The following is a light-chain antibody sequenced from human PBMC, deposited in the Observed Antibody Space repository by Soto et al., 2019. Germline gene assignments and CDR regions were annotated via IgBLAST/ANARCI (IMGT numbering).Light chain of an antibody. J-gene: IGLJ2*01. CDR3: SSYTSSSTRV. CDR2: EVS. CDR1: SSDVGGYNY. Sequence: QSALTQPASVSGSPGQSITISCTGTSSDVGGYNYVSWYQQHPGKAPKLIIYEVSNRPSGVSNRFSGSKSGNTASLTISGLPAEEEADYYCSSYTSSSTRVFGGGTKLTVL. V-gene: IGLV2-14*01.